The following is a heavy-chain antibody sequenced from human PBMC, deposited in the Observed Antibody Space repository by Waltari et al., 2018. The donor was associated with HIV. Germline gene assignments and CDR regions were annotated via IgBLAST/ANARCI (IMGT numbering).Heavy chain of an antibody. V-gene: IGHV4-61*02. CDR2: IYTRGST. CDR3: ARTRIPSSGWYVDY. CDR1: GGSITSGTYY. J-gene: IGHJ4*02. D-gene: IGHD6-19*01. Sequence: QVQLQESGPGLVKPSQTLSLNCTVSGGSITSGTYYWRWIRQPAGKGLGWIERIYTRGSTNYNPSLKSRLTISVDTSKNQFSLKLSSVTAADTAVYYCARTRIPSSGWYVDYWGQGTLVTVSS.